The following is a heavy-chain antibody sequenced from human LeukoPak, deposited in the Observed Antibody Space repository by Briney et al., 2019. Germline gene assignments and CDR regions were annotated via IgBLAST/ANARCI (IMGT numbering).Heavy chain of an antibody. D-gene: IGHD3-9*01. CDR3: ARETYYDILTGYPDAFDI. CDR2: IYTSGST. V-gene: IGHV4-4*07. J-gene: IGHJ3*02. CDR1: GGSISSYY. Sequence: SETLSLTCTVSGGSISSYYWSWIRQPAGKGLEWIGRIYTSGSTNYNPSLKSRVTMSVDTSKNQFSLKLSSVTAAATAVYYCARETYYDILTGYPDAFDIWGKGTMVTVSS.